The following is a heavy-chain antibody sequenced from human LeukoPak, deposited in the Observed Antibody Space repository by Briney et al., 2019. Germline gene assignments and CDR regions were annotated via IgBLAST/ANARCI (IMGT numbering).Heavy chain of an antibody. CDR3: ARDRNWFDP. Sequence: PSETLSLTCTVSGGSISSYYWSWIRQPPAKGLEWIGYIYYSGSTNYNPSLKSRVTISVDTSKNQFSLKLSSVTAADTAVYYCARDRNWFDPWGQGTLVTVSS. V-gene: IGHV4-59*01. CDR2: IYYSGST. CDR1: GGSISSYY. J-gene: IGHJ5*02.